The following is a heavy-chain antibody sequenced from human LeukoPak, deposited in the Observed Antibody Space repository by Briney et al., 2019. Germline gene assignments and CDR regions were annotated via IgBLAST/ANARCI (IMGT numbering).Heavy chain of an antibody. V-gene: IGHV1-69*13. CDR2: IIPIFGTA. D-gene: IGHD2-2*02. CDR1: GGTFSSYA. J-gene: IGHJ3*02. Sequence: SVKVSCKASGGTFSSYAISWVRQAPGQGLEWMGGIIPIFGTANYAQKFQGRVTITADESTSTASMELSSLRSEDTAVYYCARDIVVVPAVIAFDIWGQGTMVTVSS. CDR3: ARDIVVVPAVIAFDI.